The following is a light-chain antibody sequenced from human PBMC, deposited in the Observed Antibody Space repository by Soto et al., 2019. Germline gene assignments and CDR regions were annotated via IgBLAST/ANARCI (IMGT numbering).Light chain of an antibody. Sequence: EIVLTQSPGTLSLSPGERATLSCRASQSVSSSYLAWYQQKPGQAPRLLIYGASGRATGIPERFSGSGSGTDFTITITRLEPEDFAVYFCQHYGYSPFTFGPGTKVDIK. V-gene: IGKV3-20*01. J-gene: IGKJ3*01. CDR3: QHYGYSPFT. CDR2: GAS. CDR1: QSVSSSY.